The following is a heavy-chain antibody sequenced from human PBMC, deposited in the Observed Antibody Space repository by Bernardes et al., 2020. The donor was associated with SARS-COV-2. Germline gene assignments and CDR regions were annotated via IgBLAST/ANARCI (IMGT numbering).Heavy chain of an antibody. CDR1: GYTFTGYY. D-gene: IGHD2-2*02. V-gene: IGHV1-2*02. Sequence: ASVKVSCKASGYTFTGYYMHWVRQAPGQGLEWMGWINPNSGGTNYAQKFQGRVTMTRDTSISTAYMELSRLRSDDTAVYYCARVLTSCYTGPSGCYGDLDAFDIWGQGTMVTVSS. CDR2: INPNSGGT. J-gene: IGHJ3*02. CDR3: ARVLTSCYTGPSGCYGDLDAFDI.